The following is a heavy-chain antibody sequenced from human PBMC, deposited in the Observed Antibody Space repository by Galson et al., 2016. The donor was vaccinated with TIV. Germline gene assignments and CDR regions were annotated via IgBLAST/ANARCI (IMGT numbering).Heavy chain of an antibody. J-gene: IGHJ4*02. V-gene: IGHV3-53*05. CDR3: ATATVPNLGDY. D-gene: IGHD4-17*01. CDR1: GFAVSSIY. CDR2: IYPSSDT. Sequence: SLRLSCATSGFAVSSIYGSWVRQAPGKGLEWVSIIYPSSDTYYTEPMKGRFTISRDNSKNTLYLQMSNLRPEDTAVYFCATATVPNLGDYWGQGVLVTVSS.